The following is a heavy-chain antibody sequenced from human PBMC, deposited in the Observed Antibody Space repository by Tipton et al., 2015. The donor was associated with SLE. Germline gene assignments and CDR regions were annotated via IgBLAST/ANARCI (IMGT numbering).Heavy chain of an antibody. V-gene: IGHV4-34*01. CDR2: INHSGST. J-gene: IGHJ3*02. CDR3: ARDPYCGGDCYDAFDI. D-gene: IGHD2-21*02. CDR1: GGSFSGYY. Sequence: TLSLTCAVYGGSFSGYYWSWIRQPPGKRLEWIGEINHSGSTNYNPSLKSRVTISVDTSKNQFSLKLSSVTAADTAVYYCARDPYCGGDCYDAFDIWGQGTMVTVSS.